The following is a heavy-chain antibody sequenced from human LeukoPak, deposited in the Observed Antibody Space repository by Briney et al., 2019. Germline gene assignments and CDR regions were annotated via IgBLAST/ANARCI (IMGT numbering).Heavy chain of an antibody. CDR2: INHSGST. CDR1: GDSSDNNGFY. Sequence: SETLSLTCTVSGDSSDNNGFYWGWIRQPPGKGPEWIGEINHSGSTNYNPSLKSRVTISVDTSKNQFSLKLSSVTAADTAVYYCARGCYSSGWYPLYYYYGMGVWGQGTTVTVSS. D-gene: IGHD6-19*01. J-gene: IGHJ6*02. CDR3: ARGCYSSGWYPLYYYYGMGV. V-gene: IGHV4-39*07.